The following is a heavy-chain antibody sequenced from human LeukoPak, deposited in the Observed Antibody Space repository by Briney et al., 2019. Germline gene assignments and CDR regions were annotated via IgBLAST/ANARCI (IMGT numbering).Heavy chain of an antibody. J-gene: IGHJ4*02. CDR1: GGSISSHY. CDR2: IYTSGST. V-gene: IGHV4-4*07. D-gene: IGHD3-10*01. CDR3: ARDQNYYGSGSYSFDY. Sequence: SETLSLTCTVSGGSISSHYWSWIRQPPGKGLEWVGRIYTSGSTNYNPSLKSRVTMSVDTSKNQFSLKLSSVTAADTAVYYCARDQNYYGSGSYSFDYWGQGTLVTVSS.